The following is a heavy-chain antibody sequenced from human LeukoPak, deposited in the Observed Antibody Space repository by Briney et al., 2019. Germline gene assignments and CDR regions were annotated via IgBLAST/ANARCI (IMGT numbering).Heavy chain of an antibody. V-gene: IGHV4-59*08. Sequence: PSETLSLTCTVSGGSISSYYWSWIRQPPGKGLEWIGYIYYSGSTNYNPSLKSRVTISVDTSKNQFSLKLSSVTAADTAVYYCARHQVFGSSWYDDAFDIWGQGTMVTVSS. J-gene: IGHJ3*02. CDR2: IYYSGST. D-gene: IGHD6-13*01. CDR1: GGSISSYY. CDR3: ARHQVFGSSWYDDAFDI.